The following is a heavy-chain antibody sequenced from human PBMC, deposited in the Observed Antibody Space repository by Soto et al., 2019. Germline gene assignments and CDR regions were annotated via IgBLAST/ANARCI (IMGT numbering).Heavy chain of an antibody. Sequence: GGSLRLSCAASGFTFSSNSMNWVRQAPGKGLEWVSYISSSSITIHYADSVKGRFTISRDNAKKSLYLQMNSLRAEDTAVYYCAREEWAPQQPWGTFDIWGQGTMVTVSS. CDR1: GFTFSSNS. CDR2: ISSSSITI. CDR3: AREEWAPQQPWGTFDI. D-gene: IGHD3-16*01. V-gene: IGHV3-48*01. J-gene: IGHJ3*02.